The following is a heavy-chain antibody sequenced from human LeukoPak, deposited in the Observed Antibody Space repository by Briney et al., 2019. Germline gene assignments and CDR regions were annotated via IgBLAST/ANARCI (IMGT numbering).Heavy chain of an antibody. CDR2: IYWNDDK. D-gene: IGHD3-3*01. Sequence: SGPTLVKPTQTLTLTCTFSGFSLSTSGVGVGWIRRPPGKALEWLALIYWNDDKHYIPSLKSRLTITKDTSKNQVVLTMTNMDPVDTATYYCALTSRDYDFWSGYYPPIFDPWGQGTLVTVSS. V-gene: IGHV2-5*01. J-gene: IGHJ5*02. CDR3: ALTSRDYDFWSGYYPPIFDP. CDR1: GFSLSTSGVG.